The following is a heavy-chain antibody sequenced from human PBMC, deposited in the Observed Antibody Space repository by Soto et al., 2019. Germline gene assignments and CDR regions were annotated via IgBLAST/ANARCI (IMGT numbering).Heavy chain of an antibody. J-gene: IGHJ3*02. D-gene: IGHD3-22*01. V-gene: IGHV3-33*08. Sequence: GGPQRHSCSASGFTFSSYGMHWVRQAPGKGLEWVAVIWYDGSNKYYADSVKGRFTISRDNSKNTLYLQMNSLRAEDTAVYYCARGFTYYYDSSGPADAFDIWGQGKMVTGSS. CDR3: ARGFTYYYDSSGPADAFDI. CDR2: IWYDGSNK. CDR1: GFTFSSYG.